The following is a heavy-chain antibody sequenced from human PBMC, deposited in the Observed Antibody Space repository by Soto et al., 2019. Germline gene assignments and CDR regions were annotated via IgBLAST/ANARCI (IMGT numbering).Heavy chain of an antibody. CDR1: GFLFSITAVA. CDR3: AHKRDVSKGFKY. V-gene: IGHV2-5*02. D-gene: IGHD3-10*01. Sequence: QITLKESGPTLVQPTQPLTLTCTFSGFLFSITAVAVGWIRHPSVQALERLALIYLDDDQRYNQSLKNRLTITKDTARNQVVLTMTNMDPVDTATYYCAHKRDVSKGFKYWGQGTLVTVSS. J-gene: IGHJ4*02. CDR2: IYLDDDQ.